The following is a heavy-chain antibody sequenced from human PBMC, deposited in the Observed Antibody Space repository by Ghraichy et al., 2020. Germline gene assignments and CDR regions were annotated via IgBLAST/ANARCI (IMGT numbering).Heavy chain of an antibody. Sequence: GGSLRLSCAASGFTVSSNYMSWVRQAPGKGLEWVSVIYSGGSTYYADSVKGRFTISRDNSKNTLYLQMNSLRAEDTAVYYCARGTWIQLWFEGYYYMDVWGKGTTVTVSS. D-gene: IGHD5-18*01. V-gene: IGHV3-53*01. CDR3: ARGTWIQLWFEGYYYMDV. CDR1: GFTVSSNY. CDR2: IYSGGST. J-gene: IGHJ6*03.